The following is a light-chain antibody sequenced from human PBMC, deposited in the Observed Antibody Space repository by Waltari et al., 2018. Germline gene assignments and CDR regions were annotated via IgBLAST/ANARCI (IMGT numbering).Light chain of an antibody. CDR1: QSVNSN. V-gene: IGKV3-15*01. J-gene: IGKJ1*01. Sequence: EIVMTQSPATLSVSPGERATLPCRASQSVNSNLAWYQQKPGQAPRLLIYGASTRATGIPARFSGSGSGTEFTVTISSLQSEDFAVYYCQQYNNWPRTFGQGTKVEIK. CDR2: GAS. CDR3: QQYNNWPRT.